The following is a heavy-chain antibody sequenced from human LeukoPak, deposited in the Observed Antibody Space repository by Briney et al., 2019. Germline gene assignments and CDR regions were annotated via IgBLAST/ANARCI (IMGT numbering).Heavy chain of an antibody. CDR3: AREAAAGTIFDY. CDR2: INPNSGGT. V-gene: IGHV1-2*02. J-gene: IGHJ4*02. CDR1: GYTFTGYY. D-gene: IGHD6-13*01. Sequence: ASVKVSCKASGYTFTGYYMHWVRQAPGQGLEWMGWINPNSGGTNYAQKFQGRVTMTRDTSISTAYMELSRLRSDDTAVYYCAREAAAGTIFDYWGQGTPVTVSS.